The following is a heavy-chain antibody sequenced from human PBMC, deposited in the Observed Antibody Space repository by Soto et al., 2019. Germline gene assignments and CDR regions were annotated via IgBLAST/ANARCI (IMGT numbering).Heavy chain of an antibody. Sequence: GGSLRLSCVASGFNLSHPWMTWVRQAAGKGLEWVGRIKSKTDGGTADYAAPVKGRATISRDDSKNTVYLQMNSLKTEDTAVYYCTTGIYYDILTGYHNVAYWGQGALVTLSS. CDR2: IKSKTDGGTA. D-gene: IGHD3-9*01. J-gene: IGHJ4*02. V-gene: IGHV3-15*01. CDR1: GFNLSHPW. CDR3: TTGIYYDILTGYHNVAY.